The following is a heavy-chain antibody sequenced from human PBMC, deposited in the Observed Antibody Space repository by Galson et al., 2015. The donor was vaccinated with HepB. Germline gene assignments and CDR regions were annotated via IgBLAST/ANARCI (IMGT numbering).Heavy chain of an antibody. J-gene: IGHJ6*03. CDR2: MNPNSGNT. D-gene: IGHD2-2*01. CDR1: GYTFTSYD. Sequence: SVKVSCKASGYTFTSYDINWVRQAPGQGLEWMGWMNPNSGNTGYAQKFQGRVTMTRNTSISTAYMELSSLRSEDTAVYYCARALYCSSTSCYGYYYYMDVWGKGTTVTVSS. CDR3: ARALYCSSTSCYGYYYYMDV. V-gene: IGHV1-8*01.